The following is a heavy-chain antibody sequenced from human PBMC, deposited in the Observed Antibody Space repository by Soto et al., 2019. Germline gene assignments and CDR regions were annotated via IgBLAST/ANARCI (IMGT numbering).Heavy chain of an antibody. CDR2: MLYSGST. Sequence: QLQLQESGPGLVKPSETLSLTCIVSGGSITRNNHYWGWIRQSPGKGLEWIGSMLYSGSTNYNPSLKSRVTLSVDTSKTQCSLKMSSVTAADTALSYCARLGSSGWYQGSYFDYWGQGTLVTVSS. CDR1: GGSITRNNHY. V-gene: IGHV4-39*01. J-gene: IGHJ4*02. D-gene: IGHD6-19*01. CDR3: ARLGSSGWYQGSYFDY.